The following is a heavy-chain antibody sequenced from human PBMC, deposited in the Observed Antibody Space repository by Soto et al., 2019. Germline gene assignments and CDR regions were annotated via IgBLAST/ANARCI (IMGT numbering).Heavy chain of an antibody. CDR1: GGTFSSYT. D-gene: IGHD3-10*01. CDR2: IIPILGIA. Sequence: QVQLVQSGAEVKKPGSSVKVSCKASGGTFSSYTISWVRQAPGQGLGWMGRIIPILGIANYAQKFQGRVTIIADKSTSTAYMVLSSLRSEDTAVYYCARGPYYYGSGSYSVWFDPWGQGTLVTVSS. CDR3: ARGPYYYGSGSYSVWFDP. J-gene: IGHJ5*02. V-gene: IGHV1-69*02.